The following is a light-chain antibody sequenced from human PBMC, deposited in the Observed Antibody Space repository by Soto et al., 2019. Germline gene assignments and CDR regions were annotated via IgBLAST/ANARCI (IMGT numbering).Light chain of an antibody. CDR1: SSDVGGYNY. Sequence: QLVLTQPPSASGSPGQSVTISCTGTSSDVGGYNYVSWYQQHPGKAPKLMIYEVSERPSGVPDRFSGSKSGNTASLTVSGLQAEDEADYYCSSYAGSNNFVFGTGTKVTVL. J-gene: IGLJ1*01. V-gene: IGLV2-8*01. CDR2: EVS. CDR3: SSYAGSNNFV.